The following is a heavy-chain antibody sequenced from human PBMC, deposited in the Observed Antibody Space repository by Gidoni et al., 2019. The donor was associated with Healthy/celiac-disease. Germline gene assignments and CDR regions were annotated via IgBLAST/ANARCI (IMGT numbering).Heavy chain of an antibody. D-gene: IGHD3-22*01. CDR1: GFTFSSYG. V-gene: IGHV3-33*01. CDR2: IWYDGSNK. Sequence: QVQLVESGGGVVQPGRSLRLSCAESGFTFSSYGMHWVRQAPGQGLEWVAVIWYDGSNKYYADSVKGRFTISRDNSKNTLYLQLNSLRAEDTAVYYCARDYYDSSGFDYWGQGTLVTVSS. CDR3: ARDYYDSSGFDY. J-gene: IGHJ4*02.